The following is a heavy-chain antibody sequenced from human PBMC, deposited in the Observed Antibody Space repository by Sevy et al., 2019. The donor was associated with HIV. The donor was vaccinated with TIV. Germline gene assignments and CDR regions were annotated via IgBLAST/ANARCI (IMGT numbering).Heavy chain of an antibody. CDR3: AGGFWSGFDY. CDR2: ISGSGGST. J-gene: IGHJ4*02. D-gene: IGHD3-3*01. Sequence: GSLRLSCAASGFIFSSYVMNWVRQAPWKGLEWVSAISGSGGSTYYADSVKGRFTISRDNFKNTLYLEMNSLRVEDTAVYYCAGGFWSGFDYWGQGTLVTVSS. V-gene: IGHV3-23*01. CDR1: GFIFSSYV.